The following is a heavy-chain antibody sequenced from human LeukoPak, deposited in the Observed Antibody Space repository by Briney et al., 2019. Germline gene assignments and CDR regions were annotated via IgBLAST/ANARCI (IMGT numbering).Heavy chain of an antibody. D-gene: IGHD6-13*01. J-gene: IGHJ3*02. CDR2: IYYSGST. CDR3: ARFMAAAGYDAFDI. V-gene: IGHV4-59*01. Sequence: SETLSLTCTVSGGSISSYYWSWIRQPPGKGLEWIGYIYYSGSTNYNPSLKSRVTISVDTSKNQFSLKLTSVTAADTAVYYCARFMAAAGYDAFDIWGQGTMVTVSS. CDR1: GGSISSYY.